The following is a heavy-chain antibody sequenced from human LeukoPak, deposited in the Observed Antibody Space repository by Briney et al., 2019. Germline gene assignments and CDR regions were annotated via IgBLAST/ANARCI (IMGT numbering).Heavy chain of an antibody. CDR3: ATQWGGYDWSPFDY. Sequence: SGPTLVKPTQTLTLTCTFSGFSLSTSGVGVGWIRQPPGKALEWLALIYWDDDKRYSPSLKSRLTITKDTSKNQVVLTMTNMDPVDTATYYCATQWGGYDWSPFDYWGQGTLVTVSS. CDR2: IYWDDDK. CDR1: GFSLSTSGVG. D-gene: IGHD5-12*01. J-gene: IGHJ4*02. V-gene: IGHV2-5*02.